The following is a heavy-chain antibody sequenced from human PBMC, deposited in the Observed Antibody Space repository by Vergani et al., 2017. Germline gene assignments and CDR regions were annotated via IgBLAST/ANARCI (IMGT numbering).Heavy chain of an antibody. CDR3: AKDYSNYGVEGYYCMDV. D-gene: IGHD4-11*01. V-gene: IGHV3-30*18. CDR1: GFTFSSYG. Sequence: QVQLVESGGGVVQPGRSLRLSCAASGFTFSSYGMHWVRQAPGKGLEWVAVISYDGSNKYYADSVKGRFTISRDNSKNTLYLQMNSLRAEDTAVYYCAKDYSNYGVEGYYCMDVWGKGTTVTVSS. J-gene: IGHJ6*03. CDR2: ISYDGSNK.